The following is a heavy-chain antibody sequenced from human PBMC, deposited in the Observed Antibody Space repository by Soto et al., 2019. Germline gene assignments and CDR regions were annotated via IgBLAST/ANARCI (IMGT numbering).Heavy chain of an antibody. Sequence: GGSLRLSCEVSGLTFSNFAMSWVRQAPGKGLEWASAIGGSGGTTFYADSVKGRFTISEDYAKNMLYLQMNSLRAEDTAVYYCAKFKGFNWNYVFDYWGQGVPVTVSS. J-gene: IGHJ4*02. D-gene: IGHD1-7*01. CDR2: IGGSGGTT. CDR3: AKFKGFNWNYVFDY. V-gene: IGHV3-23*01. CDR1: GLTFSNFA.